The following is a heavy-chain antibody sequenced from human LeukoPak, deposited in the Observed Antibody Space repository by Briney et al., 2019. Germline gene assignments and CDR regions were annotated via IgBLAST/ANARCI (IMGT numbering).Heavy chain of an antibody. J-gene: IGHJ4*02. CDR1: GGPFSGYY. CDR2: INHSGST. CDR3: ARGGWWYYDSSGYYYYRY. V-gene: IGHV4-34*01. D-gene: IGHD3-22*01. Sequence: PSETLSLTCAVYGGPFSGYYWSWIRQPPGKGLEWIGEINHSGSTNYNPSLKSRVTISVDTSKNQFSLKLSSVTAADTAVYYCARGGWWYYDSSGYYYYRYWGQGTLSPSPQ.